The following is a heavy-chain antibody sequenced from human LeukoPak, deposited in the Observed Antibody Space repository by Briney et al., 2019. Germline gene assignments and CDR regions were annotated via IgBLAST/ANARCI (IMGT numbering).Heavy chain of an antibody. CDR2: IYYSGST. J-gene: IGHJ4*02. CDR3: ARVPFYYGSGSYLFDY. V-gene: IGHV4-30-4*01. CDR1: GGSTSSDDYY. Sequence: PSETLSLTCTVSGGSTSSDDYYWSWIRQPPGKGLEWIGYIYYSGSTYYNPSLKSRVTISVDTSKNQFSLKLSSVTAADTAVYYCARVPFYYGSGSYLFDYWGQGTLVTVSS. D-gene: IGHD3-10*01.